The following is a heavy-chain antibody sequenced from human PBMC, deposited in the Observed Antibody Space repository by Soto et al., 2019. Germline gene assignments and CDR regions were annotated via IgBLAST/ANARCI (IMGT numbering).Heavy chain of an antibody. CDR3: ARDPHEFWTSYWFDP. D-gene: IGHD3-3*01. CDR1: GYNFNTYG. V-gene: IGHV1-18*01. J-gene: IGHJ5*02. Sequence: GASVKVSCKTSGYNFNTYGINWVRQAPGQGLELMGWISAYDGKTTYEEKFQGRVTMTTDTSTSTAYMELRSLRSDDTAIYYCARDPHEFWTSYWFDPWGQGTPVTVS. CDR2: ISAYDGKT.